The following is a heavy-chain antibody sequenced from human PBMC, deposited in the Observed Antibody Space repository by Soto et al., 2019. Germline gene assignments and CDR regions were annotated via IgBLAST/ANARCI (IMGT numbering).Heavy chain of an antibody. V-gene: IGHV5-51*03. D-gene: IGHD4-17*01. CDR2: IYPGDSDT. CDR3: ARAPETNWYFDL. Sequence: EVQLVQSGVEVKKPGESLKISCKGSGYSFTRFWIGWVRQMPGKGLEWMGIIYPGDSDTRYSPSFQGQVTISADKSVSTAYLQLSSLKASDTAMYYGARAPETNWYFDLWGRGTLVTVSS. J-gene: IGHJ2*01. CDR1: GYSFTRFW.